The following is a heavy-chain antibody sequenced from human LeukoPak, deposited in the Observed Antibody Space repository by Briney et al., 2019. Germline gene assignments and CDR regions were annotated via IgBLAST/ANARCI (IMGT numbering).Heavy chain of an antibody. CDR2: ISSSSSYI. D-gene: IGHD3-22*01. J-gene: IGHJ4*02. Sequence: PGGSLRPSCAASGFTFSSYSMNWVRQAPGKGLEWVSSISSSSSYIYYADSVKGRFTISRDNAENSLYLQMNSLRAEDTAVYYCARDQRYYYDSSGTYYFDYWGQGTLVTVSS. CDR3: ARDQRYYYDSSGTYYFDY. V-gene: IGHV3-21*01. CDR1: GFTFSSYS.